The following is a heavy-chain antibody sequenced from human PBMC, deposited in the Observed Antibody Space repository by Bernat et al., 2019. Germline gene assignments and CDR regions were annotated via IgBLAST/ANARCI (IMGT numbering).Heavy chain of an antibody. V-gene: IGHV3-30-3*01. CDR2: ISYDGSNK. CDR3: ASRGYNFKPSDY. Sequence: VQLLESGGGLVQPGRSLRLSCAASGFTFSSYAMHWVRQAPGKGLEWVAVISYDGSNKYYADSVKGRFTISRDNSKNTLYLQMNSLRAEDTAVYYCASRGYNFKPSDYWGQGTLVTVSS. J-gene: IGHJ4*02. D-gene: IGHD5-18*01. CDR1: GFTFSSYA.